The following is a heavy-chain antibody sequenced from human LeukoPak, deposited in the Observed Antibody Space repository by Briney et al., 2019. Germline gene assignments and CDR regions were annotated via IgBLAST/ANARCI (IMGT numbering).Heavy chain of an antibody. J-gene: IGHJ4*02. Sequence: ASVKLSCKSSGYTFTGYYMHWVRLAPGQGLEWMGWINPNSGGTNYAQKFQGRVTMTRDTSISTAYMELSRLRSDDTAVYYCARNSNTYCTNGVCYDFDYWGQGTLVTVSS. CDR1: GYTFTGYY. V-gene: IGHV1-2*02. CDR3: ARNSNTYCTNGVCYDFDY. D-gene: IGHD2-8*01. CDR2: INPNSGGT.